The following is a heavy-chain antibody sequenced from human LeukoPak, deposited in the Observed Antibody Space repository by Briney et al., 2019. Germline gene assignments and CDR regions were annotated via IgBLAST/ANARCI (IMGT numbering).Heavy chain of an antibody. CDR3: ARDLGQLGPLDV. V-gene: IGHV3-48*04. CDR1: GFTFSSYS. Sequence: GGSLRLSCAASGFTFSSYSMNWVRQAPGKGLEWVSYISGSSSTIYYADSVKGRFTISRDNAKNSLYLKMNSLRAEDTAVYYCARDLGQLGPLDVWGKGTTVTVSS. D-gene: IGHD6-6*01. CDR2: ISGSSSTI. J-gene: IGHJ6*04.